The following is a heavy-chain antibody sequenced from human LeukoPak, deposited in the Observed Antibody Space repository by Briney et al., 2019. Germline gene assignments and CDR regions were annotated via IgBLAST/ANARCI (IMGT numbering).Heavy chain of an antibody. CDR1: GGSMSGYY. D-gene: IGHD3-16*01. J-gene: IGHJ5*02. V-gene: IGHV4-4*07. Sequence: SDTLSLTCTVSGGSMSGYYWSFIRQPAGKGLEWIRRIHTSWTTYYNPSLKSRVTMSVDTSRNQFSLRLTSVAAADTAVYYCARGDYYDGGGRNWFDPWGQGTLVTVSS. CDR3: ARGDYYDGGGRNWFDP. CDR2: IHTSWTT.